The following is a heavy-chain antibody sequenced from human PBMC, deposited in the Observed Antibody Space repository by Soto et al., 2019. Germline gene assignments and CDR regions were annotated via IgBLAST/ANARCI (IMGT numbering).Heavy chain of an antibody. CDR3: AHSQSTYYDFWSGPQNWFDP. V-gene: IGHV2-5*02. D-gene: IGHD3-3*01. Sequence: GLDREWLALIYWDDDKRYSPSLKSRLTITKDTSKNQVVLTMTNMDPVDTATYYCAHSQSTYYDFWSGPQNWFDPWGQGTLVTVSS. J-gene: IGHJ5*02. CDR2: IYWDDDK.